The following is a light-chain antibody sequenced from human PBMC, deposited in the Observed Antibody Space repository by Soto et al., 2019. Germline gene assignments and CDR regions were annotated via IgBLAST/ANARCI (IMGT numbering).Light chain of an antibody. V-gene: IGLV2-23*01. CDR3: CSYAGSSTAVV. CDR1: SSDVGSYNI. Sequence: QSALTQPASVSGSPGQSITISCTGTSSDVGSYNIVSWYQQHPGKAPKLMIYDGSKRPSGVSNRFSGSKSGNTASLTISGLQAEDEADYYCCSYAGSSTAVVFGGGTKLTVL. CDR2: DGS. J-gene: IGLJ2*01.